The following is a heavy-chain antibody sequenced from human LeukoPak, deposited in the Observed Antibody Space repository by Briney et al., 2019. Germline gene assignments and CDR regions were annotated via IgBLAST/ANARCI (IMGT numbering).Heavy chain of an antibody. Sequence: PGGSLRLSCAACGFTFSSYAMSLVRQAPGKGLEWVSAISGSGGSTYYADSVKGRFTISRDNSKNTLYLQMNSLRAEDTAVYYCAKYRVYCSSTSCQHYWGQGTLVTVSS. CDR3: AKYRVYCSSTSCQHY. J-gene: IGHJ4*02. D-gene: IGHD2-2*01. CDR1: GFTFSSYA. CDR2: ISGSGGST. V-gene: IGHV3-23*01.